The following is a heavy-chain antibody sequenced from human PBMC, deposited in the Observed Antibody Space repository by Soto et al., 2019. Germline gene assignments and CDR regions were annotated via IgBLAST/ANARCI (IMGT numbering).Heavy chain of an antibody. CDR3: ARDRYYDSRGMDV. D-gene: IGHD3-22*01. J-gene: IGHJ6*02. Sequence: QVQLVQSGAEVKKPGASVKVSCKASGYTFTGYYMHWVRQAPGQGLEWMGWINPNSGGTNYAQKFQGRVTITADESTSTAYMELSSLRSEDTAVYYCARDRYYDSRGMDVWGQGTTVTVSS. V-gene: IGHV1-2*02. CDR2: INPNSGGT. CDR1: GYTFTGYY.